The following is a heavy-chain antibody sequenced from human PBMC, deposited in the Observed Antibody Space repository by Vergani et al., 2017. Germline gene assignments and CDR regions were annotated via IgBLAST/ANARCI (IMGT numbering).Heavy chain of an antibody. V-gene: IGHV1-69*09. D-gene: IGHD6-19*01. J-gene: IGHJ4*02. CDR2: IIPIIRLA. CDR1: GYTFAGYN. CDR3: ARVSPGDNSGWEPFDY. Sequence: QVQLVQSGAEVKKPGASVKVSCKASGYTFAGYNIHWVRQAPGQGLEWMGRIIPIIRLATSAQKFQDRVKITGDTSTNTVYMEMNNLRSEDTAVYYCARVSPGDNSGWEPFDYWGQGTLVTVSS.